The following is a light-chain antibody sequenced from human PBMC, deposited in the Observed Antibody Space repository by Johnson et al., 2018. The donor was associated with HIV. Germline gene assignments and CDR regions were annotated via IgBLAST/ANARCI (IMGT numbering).Light chain of an antibody. Sequence: QSVLTQPPSVSAAPGQKVTISCSGSSSNIGNNYVSWYQQLPGTAPKLLIYDNNKRPSGIPDRFSGSKSGTSATLGITGLKTGDEADYYCGTWDTSLCAGFFGPGTKVIVL. CDR1: SSNIGNNY. J-gene: IGLJ1*01. V-gene: IGLV1-51*01. CDR3: GTWDTSLCAGF. CDR2: DNN.